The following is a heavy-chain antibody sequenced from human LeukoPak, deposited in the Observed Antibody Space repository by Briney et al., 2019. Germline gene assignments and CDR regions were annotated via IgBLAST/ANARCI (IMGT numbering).Heavy chain of an antibody. Sequence: GGSLRLSCAASGFTFSDYGMHWVRQAPGKGLEWVSTITDSVSGGSTYYADSVKGRFTSSRDNSKNTLYLQMSSLRAEDTAVYFCAKDRTGYSYGYFLSPWGQGTLVTVSS. D-gene: IGHD5-18*01. CDR1: GFTFSDYG. CDR2: ITDSVSGGST. V-gene: IGHV3-23*01. CDR3: AKDRTGYSYGYFLSP. J-gene: IGHJ5*02.